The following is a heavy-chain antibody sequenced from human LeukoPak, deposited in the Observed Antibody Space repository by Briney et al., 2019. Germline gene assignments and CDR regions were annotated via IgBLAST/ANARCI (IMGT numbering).Heavy chain of an antibody. V-gene: IGHV3-23*01. CDR1: GFTFSNYA. CDR3: AKDGDPTGTTSHIDY. D-gene: IGHD1-7*01. CDR2: ISGSGGST. J-gene: IGHJ4*02. Sequence: GGSLRLSCAASGFTFSNYAMSWVRQAPGKGLEWVSAISGSGGSTYYADSVKGRFTISRDNSKNTLYLQMSSLRAEDTAVYYCAKDGDPTGTTSHIDYWGQGTLVTVSS.